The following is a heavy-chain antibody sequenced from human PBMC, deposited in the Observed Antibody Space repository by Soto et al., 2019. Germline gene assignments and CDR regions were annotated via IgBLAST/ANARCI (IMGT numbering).Heavy chain of an antibody. CDR1: GFTFSSYA. Sequence: EVQLLESGGGLVQPGGSLRLSCAASGFTFSSYAMSWVRQAPGKGLEWVSAISGSGGSTYYADSVKGRFTISRDNSKNTLYLQMNGLRAEDTAVYYCAKDDLVWFGEPQSLFDYWGQGTLVTVSS. CDR2: ISGSGGST. J-gene: IGHJ4*02. D-gene: IGHD3-10*01. V-gene: IGHV3-23*01. CDR3: AKDDLVWFGEPQSLFDY.